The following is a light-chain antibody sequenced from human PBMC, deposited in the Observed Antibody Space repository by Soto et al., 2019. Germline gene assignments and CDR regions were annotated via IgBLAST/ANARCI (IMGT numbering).Light chain of an antibody. J-gene: IGKJ4*01. CDR3: QQYYSYRLT. CDR1: QGLSTY. V-gene: IGKV1-8*01. CDR2: AAS. Sequence: IRMTQSPSSLSASTGDRVTITGRASQGLSTYLAWYQQKPGKAPKLLIYAASTLQTGVPSSFSWSGSCKYFTLTVSCRQSDDFATYYCQQYYSYRLTVGGGTKVDIK.